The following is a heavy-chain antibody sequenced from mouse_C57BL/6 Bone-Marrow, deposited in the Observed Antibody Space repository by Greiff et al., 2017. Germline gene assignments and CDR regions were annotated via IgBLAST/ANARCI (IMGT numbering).Heavy chain of an antibody. CDR1: GFTFSDAW. D-gene: IGHD1-1*01. CDR2: IRNKANNHAT. V-gene: IGHV6-6*01. CDR3: TSLYTVVVDY. J-gene: IGHJ2*01. Sequence: EVKLVESGGGLVQPGGSMKLSCAASGFTFSDAWMDWVRQSPGKGLEWVAEIRNKANNHATNYAESVKGRFTISRDDSKSSVYLQMNSLRAEDTGIYYCTSLYTVVVDYWGQGTTLTVSS.